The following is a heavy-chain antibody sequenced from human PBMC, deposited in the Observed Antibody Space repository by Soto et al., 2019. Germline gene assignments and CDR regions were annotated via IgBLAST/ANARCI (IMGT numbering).Heavy chain of an antibody. Sequence: GSLRLSCAASGFTFSNAWMSWVRQAPGKGLEWVGRIKSKTDGGTTDYAAPVKGRFTISRDDSKNTLYLQMNSLKTEDTAVYYCTTGLAATYYYYGMDVWGQGTTVTVSS. D-gene: IGHD2-15*01. CDR3: TTGLAATYYYYGMDV. V-gene: IGHV3-15*01. CDR2: IKSKTDGGTT. J-gene: IGHJ6*02. CDR1: GFTFSNAW.